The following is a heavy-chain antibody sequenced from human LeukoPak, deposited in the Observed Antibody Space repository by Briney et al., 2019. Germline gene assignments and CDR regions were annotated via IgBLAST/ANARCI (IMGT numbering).Heavy chain of an antibody. CDR2: ISWNSGSI. CDR3: AKDNRRIAAAGTFFDY. CDR1: GFTFDDYA. V-gene: IGHV3-9*01. J-gene: IGHJ4*02. Sequence: GGSLRLSCAASGFTFDDYAMHWVRQAPGKGLEWVSGISWNSGSIGYADSVKGRFTIYRDNAKNSLYLQMNSLRAEDTALYYCAKDNRRIAAAGTFFDYWGQGTLVTVSS. D-gene: IGHD6-13*01.